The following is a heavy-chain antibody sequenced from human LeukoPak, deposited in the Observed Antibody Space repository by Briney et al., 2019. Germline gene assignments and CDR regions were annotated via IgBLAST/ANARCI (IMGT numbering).Heavy chain of an antibody. V-gene: IGHV4-31*03. CDR2: IYYSGTT. CDR1: GGSIGGGGNY. J-gene: IGHJ4*02. D-gene: IGHD1-26*01. Sequence: PSETLSLTCTVSGGSIGGGGNYWSWIRQLPGRGLEWIGCIYYSGTTYYNPSLKSRLTISVDTSKNQFSLWLNSVTAADTAVYFCASGGATSIDYWGLGTLVTVSS. CDR3: ASGGATSIDY.